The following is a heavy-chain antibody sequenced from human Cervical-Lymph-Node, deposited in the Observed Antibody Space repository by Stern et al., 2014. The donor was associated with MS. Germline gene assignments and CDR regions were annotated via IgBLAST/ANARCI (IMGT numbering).Heavy chain of an antibody. J-gene: IGHJ5*02. D-gene: IGHD3-9*01. V-gene: IGHV2-5*02. CDR3: VHVQYDDVLTGYPVDT. Sequence: QVTLRESGPTLVKPTQTLTLTCTFSGFSLSTSGVGVGWIRQPPGKALEWLALIYWDDDKRYRPSLKSRLSITTDTSKNHVVLTLTNMDPVDTATYYCVHVQYDDVLTGYPVDTWGQGTLVTVSS. CDR1: GFSLSTSGVG. CDR2: IYWDDDK.